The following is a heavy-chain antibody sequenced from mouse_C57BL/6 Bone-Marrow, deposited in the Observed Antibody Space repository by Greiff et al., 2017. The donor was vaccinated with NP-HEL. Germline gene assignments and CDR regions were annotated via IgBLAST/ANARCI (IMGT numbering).Heavy chain of an antibody. CDR3: ARSRFITTVVAHFDY. J-gene: IGHJ2*01. D-gene: IGHD1-1*01. Sequence: VQLQQPGAELVMPGASVKLSCQASGYTFTRYWLHWVKQRPGQGLEWIGEIDPSDSYTNYNQKFKGKSTLTVDKSSSTAYMQLSSLTSEDSAVYYCARSRFITTVVAHFDYWGQGTTLTVSS. CDR1: GYTFTRYW. V-gene: IGHV1-69*01. CDR2: IDPSDSYT.